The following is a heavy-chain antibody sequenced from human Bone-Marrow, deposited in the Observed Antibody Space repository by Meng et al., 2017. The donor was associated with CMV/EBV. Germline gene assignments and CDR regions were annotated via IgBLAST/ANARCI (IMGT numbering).Heavy chain of an antibody. CDR1: GYTFTGYY. J-gene: IGHJ4*02. V-gene: IGHV1-2*02. D-gene: IGHD6-13*01. CDR3: ARGEFSSWYGGRLVDY. Sequence: ASVKVSCKASGYTFTGYYMHWVRQAPGQGLEWMGWINPNSGGTNYAQKFQGRVTMTRDTSIGTAYMELSRLRSDDTAVYYCARGEFSSWYGGRLVDYWGQGTLVTVSS. CDR2: INPNSGGT.